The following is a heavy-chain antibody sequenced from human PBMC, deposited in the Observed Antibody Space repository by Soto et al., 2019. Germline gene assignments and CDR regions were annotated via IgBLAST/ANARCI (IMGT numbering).Heavy chain of an antibody. Sequence: PSETLSLTCTVSGGCISSYYWCWIRQPPGKGLEWIGHIYNSGITYYNPSLKSRVVISIDTSRNQFSLRLNSLTAADRAVYFCARGVTVFGLVSRFWFDPWGQGTVVTVSS. CDR2: IYNSGIT. J-gene: IGHJ5*02. CDR1: GGCISSYY. V-gene: IGHV4-4*08. D-gene: IGHD3-3*01. CDR3: ARGVTVFGLVSRFWFDP.